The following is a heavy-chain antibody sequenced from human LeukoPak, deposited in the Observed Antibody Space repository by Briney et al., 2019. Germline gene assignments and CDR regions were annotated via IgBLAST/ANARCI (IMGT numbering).Heavy chain of an antibody. CDR3: ARGPYGSGSYGGY. J-gene: IGHJ4*02. V-gene: IGHV1-2*02. D-gene: IGHD3-10*01. CDR1: GYTFTGYY. CDR2: INPNSGGT. Sequence: ASVKVSCKASGYTFTGYYMHWVRQAPGQGLEWMGWINPNSGGTNYAQKFQGRVTMTRDTSISTAYMGLSRLRSDDTAVYYCARGPYGSGSYGGYWGQGTLVTVSS.